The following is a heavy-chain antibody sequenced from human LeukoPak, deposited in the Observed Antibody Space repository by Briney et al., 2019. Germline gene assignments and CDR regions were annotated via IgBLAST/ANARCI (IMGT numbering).Heavy chain of an antibody. J-gene: IGHJ3*02. CDR1: GFTFSNYA. D-gene: IGHD1-1*01. V-gene: IGHV3-23*01. CDR3: ARDNWNDVSGASDI. CDR2: ISNSGGGT. Sequence: GGSLRLSCAASGFTFSNYAMSWVRQAPGKGLEWVSGISNSGGGTFYADSVKGRFTISRDNSKNTLYLQVSSLRVEDTAVYHCARDNWNDVSGASDIWGQGTMVTVSS.